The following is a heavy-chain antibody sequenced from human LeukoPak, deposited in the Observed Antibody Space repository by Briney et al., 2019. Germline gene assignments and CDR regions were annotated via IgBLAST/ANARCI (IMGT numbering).Heavy chain of an antibody. CDR3: ARGGYCSSTSCYSCDY. CDR2: ISAYNGNT. J-gene: IGHJ4*02. V-gene: IGHV1-18*01. CDR1: GYTFTSYG. D-gene: IGHD2-2*01. Sequence: ASVKVSCKASGYTFTSYGISWVRQAPGQGLEWMGWISAYNGNTNYAQKPQGRVTMTTDTSTSTAYMELRSLRSDDTAVYYCARGGYCSSTSCYSCDYWGQGTLVTVSS.